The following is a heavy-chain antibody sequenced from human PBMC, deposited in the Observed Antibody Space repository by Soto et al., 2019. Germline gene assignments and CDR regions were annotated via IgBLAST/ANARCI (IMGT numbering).Heavy chain of an antibody. V-gene: IGHV3-30-3*01. D-gene: IGHD3-10*01. CDR1: GFTFSSHA. CDR2: ISYDGGNK. Sequence: QVQLVESGGGVVQPGTSLRLSCAASGFTFSSHAMHWVRQAPGKGLEWVALISYDGGNKDYTDSVKDRFTISRDDSKNTLYLHMNSLRSEDTAVYYCARACHYYGSGSYSDFDYWGQGTLVTVSS. CDR3: ARACHYYGSGSYSDFDY. J-gene: IGHJ4*02.